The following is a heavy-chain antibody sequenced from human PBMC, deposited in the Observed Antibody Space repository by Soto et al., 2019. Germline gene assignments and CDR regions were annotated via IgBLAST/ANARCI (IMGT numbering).Heavy chain of an antibody. CDR3: AKSPIAATGTLAF. V-gene: IGHV3-23*01. J-gene: IGHJ4*02. CDR2: ISGSGRTT. CDR1: GFTFTNYA. Sequence: GGSLRLSCATSGFTFTNYAMSWVRQAPGKGLEWVSTISGSGRTTDYANPVKGRFTISRDNSRSTLYLQMNSLRAEDTAVYYCAKSPIAATGTLAFWGQGTLVTVSS. D-gene: IGHD6-13*01.